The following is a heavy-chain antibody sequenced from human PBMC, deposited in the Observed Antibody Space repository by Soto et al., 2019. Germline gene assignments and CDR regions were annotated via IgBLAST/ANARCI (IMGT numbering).Heavy chain of an antibody. CDR3: AKDRVDYGDYRYYFDY. CDR2: ISYDGSNK. J-gene: IGHJ4*02. Sequence: GGSLRLSCAASGFTFSSYGMHWVRQAPGKGLEWVAVISYDGSNKYYADSVKGRFTISRDNSKNTLYLQMNSLRAEDTAVYYCAKDRVDYGDYRYYFDYWGQGTLVTVSS. V-gene: IGHV3-30*18. CDR1: GFTFSSYG. D-gene: IGHD4-17*01.